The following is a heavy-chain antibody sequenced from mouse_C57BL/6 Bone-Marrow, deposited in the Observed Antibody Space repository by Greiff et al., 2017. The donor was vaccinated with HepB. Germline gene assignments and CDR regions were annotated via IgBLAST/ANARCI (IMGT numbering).Heavy chain of an antibody. J-gene: IGHJ3*01. CDR1: GYTFTDYY. CDR2: INPNNGGT. V-gene: IGHV1-26*01. Sequence: EVQLQQSGPELVKPGASVKISCKASGYTFTDYYMNWVKQSHGKSLEWIGDINPNNGGTSYNQKFKGKATLTVDKSSSTAYMELRSLTSEDSAVYYCAREGVWLRRRGFAYWGQGTLVTVSA. CDR3: AREGVWLRRRGFAY. D-gene: IGHD2-2*01.